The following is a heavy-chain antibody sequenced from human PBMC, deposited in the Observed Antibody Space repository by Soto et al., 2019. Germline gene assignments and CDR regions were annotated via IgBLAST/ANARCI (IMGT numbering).Heavy chain of an antibody. J-gene: IGHJ4*02. CDR3: ARSDIAAFLIDY. CDR1: GGSISSYY. D-gene: IGHD5-12*01. CDR2: IYYSGST. V-gene: IGHV4-59*01. Sequence: SEPLSLTCTVSGGSISSYYWSWIRQPPGKGLEWIRYIYYSGSTNYNPSLKSRVTISVDTSKNQFSLKLSSVTAADTAVYYCARSDIAAFLIDYWGQGTLVTVSS.